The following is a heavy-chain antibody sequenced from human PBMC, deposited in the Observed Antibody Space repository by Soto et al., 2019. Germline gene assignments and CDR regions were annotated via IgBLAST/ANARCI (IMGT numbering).Heavy chain of an antibody. CDR1: GFTFSSFG. CDR3: AKERSVVATAPDFDY. CDR2: ASYDGSYK. J-gene: IGHJ4*02. Sequence: QVQLVESGGGVVQPGRSLRLSCAASGFTFSSFGMHWVRQAPGKGLEWVAVASYDGSYKYYADSVKGRFTIARDNSKITLYLQMNSLRAEDTSVYYCAKERSVVATAPDFDYWCQGTLVTVSS. D-gene: IGHD5-12*01. V-gene: IGHV3-30*18.